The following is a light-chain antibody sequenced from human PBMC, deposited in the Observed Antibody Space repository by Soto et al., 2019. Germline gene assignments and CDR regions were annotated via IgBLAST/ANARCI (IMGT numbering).Light chain of an antibody. V-gene: IGKV1-5*01. Sequence: DFELTQSPSSLSAFVGDRVSISCRASQSISKFLSWYQQRPGTAPKLLIYAASSLESGVPSRFSGSGSGTDFTLTISSLQPDDFATYYCQHYNSYSEAFGQGTKVDIK. CDR3: QHYNSYSEA. CDR1: QSISKF. CDR2: AAS. J-gene: IGKJ1*01.